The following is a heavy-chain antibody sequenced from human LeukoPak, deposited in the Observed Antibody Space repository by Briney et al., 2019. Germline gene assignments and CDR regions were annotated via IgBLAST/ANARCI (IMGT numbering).Heavy chain of an antibody. J-gene: IGHJ3*02. Sequence: ASVKVSCKASGGTFSSYAISWVRQAPGQGLEWMGRIIPIFGIANYVQEFQGRVTITADKSTSTAYMELSSLRSEDTAVYYCARPSPGGLHAFDIWGQGTMVTVSS. CDR3: ARPSPGGLHAFDI. CDR1: GGTFSSYA. CDR2: IIPIFGIA. V-gene: IGHV1-69*04. D-gene: IGHD1-1*01.